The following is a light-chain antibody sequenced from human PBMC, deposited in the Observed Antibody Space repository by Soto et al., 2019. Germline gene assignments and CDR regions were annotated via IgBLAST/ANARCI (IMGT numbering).Light chain of an antibody. CDR1: QSVGNN. V-gene: IGKV3-15*01. J-gene: IGKJ1*01. CDR3: QHYNYWPPKT. CDR2: GAY. Sequence: EIVMKQSPATLSVTPGERTTLSCRASQSVGNNLAWYQQKPGQAPRLLIYGAYTRATGIPARFSGSGSGTDFTLTISSLQSEDFAVYYCQHYNYWPPKTFGQGTKVDI.